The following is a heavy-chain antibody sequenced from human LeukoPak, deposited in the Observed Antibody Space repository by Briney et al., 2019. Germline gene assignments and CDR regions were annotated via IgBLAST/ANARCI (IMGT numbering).Heavy chain of an antibody. CDR1: GGSISSYY. J-gene: IGHJ4*02. Sequence: SETLSLTCTVSGGSISSYYWSGIRQPPGKGLEWIGYIYYSGSTNYNPSLKSRVTISVDTSKNQFSLKLSSVTAADTAVYYCAREASGLARRIFDYWGQGTLVTVSS. D-gene: IGHD1-1*01. V-gene: IGHV4-59*01. CDR2: IYYSGST. CDR3: AREASGLARRIFDY.